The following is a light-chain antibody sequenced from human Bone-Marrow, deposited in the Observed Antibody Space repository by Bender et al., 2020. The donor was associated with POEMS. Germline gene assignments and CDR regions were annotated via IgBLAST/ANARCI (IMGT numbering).Light chain of an antibody. CDR2: QGN. CDR1: GLGNKY. CDR3: QTWDRNTYVV. Sequence: SYEVTQPPSVSVSPGQTVSITCSGDGLGNKYTSWIQPKAGQAPVLTIYQGNERPSGIPVRVSGTHSGNTATLTISGSQSMDEADYFCQTWDRNTYVVFGGGAKLTVL. J-gene: IGLJ2*01. V-gene: IGLV3-1*01.